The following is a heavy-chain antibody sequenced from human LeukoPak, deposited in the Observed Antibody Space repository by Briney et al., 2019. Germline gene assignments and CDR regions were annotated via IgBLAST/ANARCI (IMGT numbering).Heavy chain of an antibody. CDR3: VKSGSSGAFDY. CDR2: ISSNGGST. J-gene: IGHJ4*02. Sequence: GGSLRLSCSASGFTFSSYAMHWVRQAPGKGLEYVSAISSNGGSTYYADSVKGRFTISRDNSKNTLYLQMSSLRAEDTALYYCVKSGSSGAFDYWGQGTLVAVSS. CDR1: GFTFSSYA. V-gene: IGHV3-64D*06. D-gene: IGHD1-26*01.